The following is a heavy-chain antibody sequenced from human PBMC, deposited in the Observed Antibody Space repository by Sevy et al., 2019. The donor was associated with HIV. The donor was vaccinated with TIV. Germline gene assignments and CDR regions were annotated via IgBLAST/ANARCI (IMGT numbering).Heavy chain of an antibody. CDR3: ARDRDYYGSGTFDA. J-gene: IGHJ6*02. D-gene: IGHD3-10*01. V-gene: IGHV3-21*06. Sequence: GGSLRLSCAASGFTFSYYTMNWVRQAQGKGLEWVSYISSGISYISYTDSVKGRFTTSRDNAMNSLYLQMNSLRPEDTAMYFCARDRDYYGSGTFDAWGQGTTVTVSS. CDR2: ISSGISYI. CDR1: GFTFSYYT.